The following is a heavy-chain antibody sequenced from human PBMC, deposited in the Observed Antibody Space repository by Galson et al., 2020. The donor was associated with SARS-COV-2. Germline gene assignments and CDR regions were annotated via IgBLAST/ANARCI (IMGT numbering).Heavy chain of an antibody. CDR2: IYDSGST. J-gene: IGHJ4*02. D-gene: IGHD1-26*01. CDR3: ARLTPTQWELPNYFDY. V-gene: IGHV4-39*01. CDR1: GGSVSSSSYY. Sequence: SETLSLTCTVSGGSVSSSSYYWGWVRQPPGKGLEWIGIIYDSGSTYYNPSLKSQVTISVDTSKNQFSLKMNSVTAADTAVYYCARLTPTQWELPNYFDYWGQGTLVTVSS.